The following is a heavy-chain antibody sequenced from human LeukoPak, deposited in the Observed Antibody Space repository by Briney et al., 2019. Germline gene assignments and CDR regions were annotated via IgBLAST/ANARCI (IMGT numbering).Heavy chain of an antibody. J-gene: IGHJ5*02. D-gene: IGHD6-13*01. CDR3: VRDLQRHYLGVAVAGRRRWFDP. CDR2: INSDGSST. V-gene: IGHV3-74*01. Sequence: GGSLRLSCAASRFTFSSYSMNWVRQAPGKGLVWVSRINSDGSSTNYADSVKGRFTISRDNAKNTLYLQMNSLRAEDTAIYYCVRDLQRHYLGVAVAGRRRWFDPWGQGTLVTVSS. CDR1: RFTFSSYS.